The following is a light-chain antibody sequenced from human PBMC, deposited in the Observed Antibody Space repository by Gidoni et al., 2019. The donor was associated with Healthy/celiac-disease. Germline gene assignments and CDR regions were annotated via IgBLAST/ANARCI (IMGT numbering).Light chain of an antibody. CDR1: QSVSSCY. Sequence: EIVLTQSPCPLSLSPGERATLSCRASQSVSSCYLAWYQQKPGQAPRLLIYGASSRATGIPDRFSGSGSGTDFTLTISRLEPEDFAVYYCQQYGSSPTFGQGTKVEIK. CDR2: GAS. J-gene: IGKJ1*01. CDR3: QQYGSSPT. V-gene: IGKV3-20*01.